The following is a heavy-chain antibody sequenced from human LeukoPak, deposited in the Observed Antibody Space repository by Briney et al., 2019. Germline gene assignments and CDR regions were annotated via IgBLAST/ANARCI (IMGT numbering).Heavy chain of an antibody. CDR1: GFTFNGSA. CDR3: TRRHYGDYVVDN. CDR2: IRSKAHRYAT. J-gene: IGHJ4*02. V-gene: IGHV3-73*01. D-gene: IGHD4-17*01. Sequence: GGSLRLSCATSGFTFNGSALHRVRQASGQGLEWVGRIRSKAHRYATAYAASVKGRFTVSRDDSKNMAYLQINSLKTEDTAIYYCTRRHYGDYVVDNWGQGTLVTVSS.